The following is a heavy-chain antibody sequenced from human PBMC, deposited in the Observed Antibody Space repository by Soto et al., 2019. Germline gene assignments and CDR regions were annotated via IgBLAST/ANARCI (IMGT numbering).Heavy chain of an antibody. CDR1: GFTFSTYW. J-gene: IGHJ4*02. V-gene: IGHV3-74*01. CDR3: ARAQAVTGTGGFY. D-gene: IGHD6-19*01. CDR2: ISTDGSSR. Sequence: GGSLRLSCAASGFTFSTYWMHWVRQAPGKGPVWVSRISTDGSSRSYADSVKGRFTISRDNAKNTLYLQMNSQRAEDTAVYYCARAQAVTGTGGFYWGQGTLVTVSS.